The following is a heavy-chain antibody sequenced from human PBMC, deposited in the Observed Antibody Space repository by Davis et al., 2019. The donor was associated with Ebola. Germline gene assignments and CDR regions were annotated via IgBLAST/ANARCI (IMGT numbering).Heavy chain of an antibody. Sequence: GESLKISCAASGFTFSSYWIHWVRQAPGKGLVWVSRINSDGSTTTYADSVKGRFTISRDNAKNTLYLQMNSLRAEDTAMYYCVRSTSGLSHFDSWGQGTLVTVSS. CDR1: GFTFSSYW. CDR3: VRSTSGLSHFDS. J-gene: IGHJ4*02. V-gene: IGHV3-74*01. CDR2: INSDGSTT. D-gene: IGHD6-19*01.